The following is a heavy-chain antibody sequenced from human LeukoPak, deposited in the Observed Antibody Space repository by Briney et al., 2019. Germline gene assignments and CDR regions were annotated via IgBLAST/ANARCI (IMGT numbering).Heavy chain of an antibody. CDR1: GDSVSVKSDV. D-gene: IGHD3-9*01. CDR2: TYYRSKWIN. V-gene: IGHV6-1*01. CDR3: ARDADWAYDAFDI. J-gene: IGHJ3*02. Sequence: SQTLSLTCAISGDSVSVKSDVWNWIRQSPSRGHEWLGRTYYRSKWINDYATSVKSRIIISPDTSKNQFSLHLNSVTPEDTAVYYCARDADWAYDAFDIWGQGTMVTVSS.